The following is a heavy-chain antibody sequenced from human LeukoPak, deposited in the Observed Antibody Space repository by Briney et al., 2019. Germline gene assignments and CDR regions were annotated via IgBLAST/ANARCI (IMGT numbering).Heavy chain of an antibody. CDR1: GYTFTGYY. CDR3: ARSQYSYGFRDYYYYMDV. D-gene: IGHD5-18*01. J-gene: IGHJ6*03. Sequence: ASVKVSCKASGYTFTGYYMHWVRQAPGQGLEWKGWINPNSGGTNYAQKFQGRVTMTRDTSISTAYMELSRLRSDDTAVYYCARSQYSYGFRDYYYYMDVWGKGTTVTVSS. V-gene: IGHV1-2*02. CDR2: INPNSGGT.